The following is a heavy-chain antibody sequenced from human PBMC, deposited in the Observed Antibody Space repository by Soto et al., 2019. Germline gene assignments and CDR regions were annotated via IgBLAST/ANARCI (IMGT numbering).Heavy chain of an antibody. J-gene: IGHJ4*02. CDR1: GYSISSGYY. V-gene: IGHV4-38-2*02. CDR3: ARDWGTPGYFDY. Sequence: KPSETLSLTCTVSGYSISSGYYWGWIRQPPGKGLEWIGSIYHSGSTYYSPSLKSRVTISVDTSKNQFSLKLSSVTAADTAVYYCARDWGTPGYFDYWGQGTLVTVSS. CDR2: IYHSGST. D-gene: IGHD3-16*01.